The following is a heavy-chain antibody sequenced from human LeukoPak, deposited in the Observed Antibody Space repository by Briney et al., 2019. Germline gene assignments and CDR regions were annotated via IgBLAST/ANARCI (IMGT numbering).Heavy chain of an antibody. CDR1: GYTFTNYY. CDR3: ARGPAGTNYYFYGMDV. Sequence: ASVKVSCKTSGYTFTNYYMHWVRQAPGQGLEWTGIINPSSGTTSFAQKFQGRVTMTRDTSTSTLYMQLSSLRSEDTAVYYCARGPAGTNYYFYGMDVWGQGTTVTVSS. D-gene: IGHD6-13*01. CDR2: INPSSGTT. J-gene: IGHJ6*02. V-gene: IGHV1-46*01.